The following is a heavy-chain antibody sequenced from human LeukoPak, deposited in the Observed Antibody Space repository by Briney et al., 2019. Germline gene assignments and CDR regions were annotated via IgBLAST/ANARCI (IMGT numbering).Heavy chain of an antibody. J-gene: IGHJ3*02. CDR1: GFTFSSYA. Sequence: GGSLRLSCAASGFTFSSYAMSWVRQAPGKGLEWVSAISGSGGSTYYADSVKGRFTMSRDNSKNTLYLQMSTLRAEDTAVYYCARGGYYYDSSGGAFDIWGQGTMVTVSS. CDR3: ARGGYYYDSSGGAFDI. CDR2: ISGSGGST. D-gene: IGHD3-22*01. V-gene: IGHV3-23*01.